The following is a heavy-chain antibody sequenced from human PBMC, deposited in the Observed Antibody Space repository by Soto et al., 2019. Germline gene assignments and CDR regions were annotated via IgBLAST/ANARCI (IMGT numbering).Heavy chain of an antibody. V-gene: IGHV4-30-4*01. CDR2: IYYSGST. Sequence: PSETLSLTCTVSGGSISSGDCYWSWIRQPPGKGLEWIGYIYYSGSTYYNPSLKSRVTISVDTSKNQFSLKLSSVTAADTAVYYCARDYYDSSGFFDYWGQGTLLTVSS. CDR1: GGSISSGDCY. D-gene: IGHD3-22*01. J-gene: IGHJ4*02. CDR3: ARDYYDSSGFFDY.